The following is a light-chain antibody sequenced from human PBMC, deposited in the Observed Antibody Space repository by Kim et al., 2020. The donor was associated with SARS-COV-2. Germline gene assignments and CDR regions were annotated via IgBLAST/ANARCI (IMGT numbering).Light chain of an antibody. V-gene: IGLV1-44*01. CDR1: SSNIGSNT. CDR3: AAWDDSLNGYV. Sequence: GPRVTISCSGSSSNIGSNTINWYQQLPGTAPKLLIYSNKQRPSGVPDRFSGSKSGPSASLAISGLQSEDEADYYCAAWDDSLNGYVFGIGTKVTVL. CDR2: SNK. J-gene: IGLJ1*01.